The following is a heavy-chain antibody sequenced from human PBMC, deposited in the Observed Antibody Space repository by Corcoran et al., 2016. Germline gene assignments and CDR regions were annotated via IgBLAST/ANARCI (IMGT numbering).Heavy chain of an antibody. J-gene: IGHJ6*02. V-gene: IGHV4-39*01. D-gene: IGHD6-13*01. CDR2: IYYSGST. CDR3: ARGGSSSSWYGAGYYYGMDV. CDR1: GGSISSSSYY. Sequence: QLQLQESGPGLVKPSETLSLTCTVSGGSISSSSYYWGWIRQPPGKGLEWIGSIYYSGSTYYNPSLKSRVTISVDTSKNQFSLKLSSVTAADTGVYYCARGGSSSSWYGAGYYYGMDVWGQGTTVTVSS.